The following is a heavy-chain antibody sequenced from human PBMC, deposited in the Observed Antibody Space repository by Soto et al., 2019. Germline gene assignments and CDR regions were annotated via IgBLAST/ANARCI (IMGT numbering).Heavy chain of an antibody. V-gene: IGHV4-31*03. J-gene: IGHJ4*02. CDR2: IYYSGST. CDR3: ARSLCSGGSCYSSNYFDY. D-gene: IGHD2-15*01. CDR1: GGSISSGGYY. Sequence: SETLSLTCTVSGGSISSGGYYWSWIRQHPGKGLEWIGYIYYSGSTYYNPSLKSRVTISVDTSKNQFSLKLSSVTAADTAVYYCARSLCSGGSCYSSNYFDYWGQGTLVTAPQ.